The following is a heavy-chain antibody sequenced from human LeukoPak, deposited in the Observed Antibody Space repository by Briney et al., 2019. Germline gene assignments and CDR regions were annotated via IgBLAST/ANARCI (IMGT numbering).Heavy chain of an antibody. CDR2: LYSDGNT. CDR3: ARGVEPLAANTLAY. V-gene: IGHV3-53*01. D-gene: IGHD1-14*01. Sequence: GGSLRLSCAASGFTVITNDMTWVRQAPGKGLEWVSVLYSDGNTKYADSVQGRFTISRDRSKNTLYLEMNSLSPDDTAVYYCARGVEPLAANTLAYWGQGTLVTVSS. J-gene: IGHJ4*02. CDR1: GFTVITND.